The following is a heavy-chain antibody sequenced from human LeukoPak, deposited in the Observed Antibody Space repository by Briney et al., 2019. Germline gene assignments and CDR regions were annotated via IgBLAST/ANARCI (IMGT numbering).Heavy chain of an antibody. Sequence: PGGSLRLSCAASGFTFSIYSMNWVRQAPGKGLEWVSSISSSSSYIYYADSVKGRFTISRDNAKNSLYLQMNSLRAEDTAVYYCARDLSYGDYKPEGYWGQGTLVTVSS. D-gene: IGHD4-17*01. V-gene: IGHV3-21*01. J-gene: IGHJ4*02. CDR1: GFTFSIYS. CDR2: ISSSSSYI. CDR3: ARDLSYGDYKPEGY.